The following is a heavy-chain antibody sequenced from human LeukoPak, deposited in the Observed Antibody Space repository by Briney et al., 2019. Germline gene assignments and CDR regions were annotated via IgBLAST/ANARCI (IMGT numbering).Heavy chain of an antibody. D-gene: IGHD3-3*01. J-gene: IGHJ4*02. CDR1: GGSISSYY. CDR3: ARARSGYSFDS. V-gene: IGHV4-59*01. CDR2: IYNSGST. Sequence: PSETLSLTCTVPGGSISSYYWSWIRQPPEKELEWIGYIYNSGSTNYNPSLKSRVTISVDTSKNQFSLKLSSVTAADTAVYYCARARSGYSFDSWGQGTLVTVSS.